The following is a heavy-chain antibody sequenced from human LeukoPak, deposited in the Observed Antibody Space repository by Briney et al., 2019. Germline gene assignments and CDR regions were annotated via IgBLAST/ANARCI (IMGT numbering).Heavy chain of an antibody. CDR2: FSTGCSFI. J-gene: IGHJ4*02. V-gene: IGHV3-21*01. Sequence: PGGSLRLSCAXSGFTLSXXXXXXXXXAPXXXXXXXXSFSTGCSFIYYADSVKGRFTISRXXXKNSLYLQMNSLRAEDTVVYYCARGKPYTSSSDFDYWGQGTLVTVSS. D-gene: IGHD6-6*01. CDR1: GFTLSXXX. CDR3: ARGKPYTSSSDFDY.